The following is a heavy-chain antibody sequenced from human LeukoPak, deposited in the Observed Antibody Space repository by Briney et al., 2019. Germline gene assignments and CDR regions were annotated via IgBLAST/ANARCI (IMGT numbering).Heavy chain of an antibody. J-gene: IGHJ5*02. CDR2: ILPIFGTA. Sequence: SVKDSCKASGGTFSSYALSWVRPAPGQGLEWMGGILPIFGTANYAQKFQGRVTITTDESTSTPYMELSSLRAEDTAVYYCARYKRSPTILLGWFDPWGQGTLVTVSS. CDR3: ARYKRSPTILLGWFDP. V-gene: IGHV1-69*05. D-gene: IGHD1-26*01. CDR1: GGTFSSYA.